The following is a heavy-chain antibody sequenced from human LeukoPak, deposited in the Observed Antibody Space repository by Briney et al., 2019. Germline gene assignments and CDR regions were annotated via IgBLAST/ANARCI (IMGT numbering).Heavy chain of an antibody. J-gene: IGHJ6*02. CDR1: GGTFSSYA. CDR2: IIPIFGTA. V-gene: IGHV1-69*01. CDR3: ARALKGQDGYSQMDV. D-gene: IGHD5-24*01. Sequence: SVKVSCTASGGTFSSYAISWVRQAPGQGLEWMGGIIPIFGTANYAQKFQGRVTITADESTSTAYMELSSLRSEDTAVYYRARALKGQDGYSQMDVWGQGTTVTVSS.